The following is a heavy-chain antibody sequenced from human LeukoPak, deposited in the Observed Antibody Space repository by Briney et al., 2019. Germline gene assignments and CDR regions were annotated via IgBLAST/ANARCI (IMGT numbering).Heavy chain of an antibody. J-gene: IGHJ4*02. D-gene: IGHD2-15*01. CDR3: AKEQRIRHCSEGVCMEGYYFDY. Sequence: GGSLRLSCTVTGFNFNMFAMHWVRQAPGKGLEWVSGLSRSGTTTNYADSVKGRLTISRDRSQHTMFLQLNSLRPEDTAVYYCAKEQRIRHCSEGVCMEGYYFDYWGQGTLVTVSS. CDR2: LSRSGTTT. V-gene: IGHV3-23*01. CDR1: GFNFNMFA.